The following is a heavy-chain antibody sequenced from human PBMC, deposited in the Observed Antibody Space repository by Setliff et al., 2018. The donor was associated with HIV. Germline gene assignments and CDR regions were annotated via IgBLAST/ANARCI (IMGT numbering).Heavy chain of an antibody. V-gene: IGHV3-30*01. CDR1: GFTFSSYT. CDR3: ARDSSTKEMATIWVNFDY. D-gene: IGHD5-12*01. CDR2: ITYDGSSK. Sequence: GGSLRLSCAASGFTFSSYTMHWVRQAPGKGLEWVAVITYDGSSKYYADSVKGRFTISRDNSKNTLYLQMNSPRADDTAVYYCARDSSTKEMATIWVNFDYWGQGTLVTVSS. J-gene: IGHJ4*02.